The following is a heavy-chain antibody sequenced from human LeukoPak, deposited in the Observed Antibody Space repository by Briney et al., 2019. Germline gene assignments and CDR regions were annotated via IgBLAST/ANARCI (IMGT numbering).Heavy chain of an antibody. CDR1: GYTFTGYY. V-gene: IGHV1-2*02. D-gene: IGHD6-19*01. J-gene: IGHJ4*02. CDR2: INPNSGGT. Sequence: ASVKVSCKASGYTFTGYYMHWVRQAAGQGLEWMGWINPNSGGTNYAQKFQGRVTMTRDTSISTAYMELSRLRSDDTAVYYCARARGIAVAGVYYFVYWGQGTLVTVSS. CDR3: ARARGIAVAGVYYFVY.